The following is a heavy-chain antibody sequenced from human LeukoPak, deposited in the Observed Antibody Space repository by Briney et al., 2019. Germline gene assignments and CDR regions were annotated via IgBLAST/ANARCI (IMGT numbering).Heavy chain of an antibody. Sequence: GGSLRLSCVGAGFNNADYGMSWVRQAPGKGLEWVSGIDWSGEASEYADSVKGRFTISRDNAKNSLYLQMNTPRPEDTGLYYCARDLSATWYSLAYWGQGTLVTVSS. CDR3: ARDLSATWYSLAY. J-gene: IGHJ4*02. D-gene: IGHD2-15*01. V-gene: IGHV3-20*04. CDR2: IDWSGEAS. CDR1: GFNNADYG.